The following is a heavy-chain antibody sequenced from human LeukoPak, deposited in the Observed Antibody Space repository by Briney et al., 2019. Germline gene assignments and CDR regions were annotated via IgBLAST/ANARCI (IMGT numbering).Heavy chain of an antibody. J-gene: IGHJ3*02. D-gene: IGHD3-10*01. CDR3: ATPSRGHAFDI. V-gene: IGHV1-69*05. Sequence: ASVKVSCKTSGGTVSSFALIWMRQAPGQGPEWMGGFIPILRTPKDAQKFQGRVTITTDESTDTLYMELSGLRVEDTAVYYCATPSRGHAFDIWGQGTMVTV. CDR1: GGTVSSFA. CDR2: FIPILRTP.